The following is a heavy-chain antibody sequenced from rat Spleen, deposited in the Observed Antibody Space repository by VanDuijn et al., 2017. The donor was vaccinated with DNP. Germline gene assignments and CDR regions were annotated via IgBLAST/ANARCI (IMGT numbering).Heavy chain of an antibody. V-gene: IGHV4-2*01. CDR3: VTRGDPYDNWFAY. CDR2: INEDSSIM. Sequence: EVRLVESGGGLVQPGRSLKLSCAASGFNFNAYWMGWVRQAPGKGLEWIGEINEDSSIMNYGPSLRERVSFSRDNAQNILYLQMSELGSEDTGIYYFVTRGDPYDNWFAYWGRGTLVTVSS. J-gene: IGHJ3*01. CDR1: GFNFNAYW. D-gene: IGHD4-2*01.